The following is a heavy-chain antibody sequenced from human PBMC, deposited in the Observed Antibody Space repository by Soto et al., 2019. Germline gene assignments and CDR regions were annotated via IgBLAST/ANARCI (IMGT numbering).Heavy chain of an antibody. D-gene: IGHD3-10*01. J-gene: IGHJ5*02. Sequence: QVQLVESGGGVVQPGGSLRLSCAASGFTFSSYAVHWVRQAPGKGLEWVAVISYDGRTVYYADSVKGRFTISRDNSKNTVYLQMNSLRPEDTAVYYCAREGFAELLWGRFDPWGQGTLVTVSS. CDR2: ISYDGRTV. CDR1: GFTFSSYA. CDR3: AREGFAELLWGRFDP. V-gene: IGHV3-30*04.